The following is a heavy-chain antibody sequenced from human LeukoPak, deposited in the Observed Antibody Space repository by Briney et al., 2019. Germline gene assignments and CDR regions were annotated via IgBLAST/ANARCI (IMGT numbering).Heavy chain of an antibody. Sequence: GGSLRLSCAASGFTFSSYAMNRVRQAPGKGLEWVSGISGSGGSTYYADSVKGRFTISRDNSKNTVYLQMNSLRAEDTAVYYCAKDHSPSYWGQGTLVTVSS. CDR2: ISGSGGST. V-gene: IGHV3-23*01. J-gene: IGHJ4*02. CDR3: AKDHSPSY. CDR1: GFTFSSYA.